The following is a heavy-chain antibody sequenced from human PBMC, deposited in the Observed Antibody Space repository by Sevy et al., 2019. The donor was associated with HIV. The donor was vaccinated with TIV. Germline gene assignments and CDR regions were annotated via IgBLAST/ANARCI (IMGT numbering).Heavy chain of an antibody. V-gene: IGHV3-30*04. J-gene: IGHJ4*02. Sequence: GGSLRLSCAASGFTFADHAFHWVRQAPGKGLEWVAIISFDGRNKRSAESVKGRFTISRDDSKNTVYLQMTSLRPEDTAVYYCARDHCTDGACFRSGYFDYWGQGTLVTVSS. CDR2: ISFDGRNK. CDR3: ARDHCTDGACFRSGYFDY. D-gene: IGHD2-8*01. CDR1: GFTFADHA.